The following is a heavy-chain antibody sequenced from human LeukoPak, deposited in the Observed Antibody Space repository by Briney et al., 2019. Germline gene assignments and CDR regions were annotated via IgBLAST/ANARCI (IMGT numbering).Heavy chain of an antibody. CDR1: GYTFTSYG. Sequence: ASVKVSCKASGYTFTSYGVTWVRQAPGQGLEWMGWISAYNGNTNNAQKFQGRITMTIDTSTSTAYMELGSLRSDDTAVYYCARALWLGELTNNWFDPWGQGTRVTVSS. V-gene: IGHV1-18*01. J-gene: IGHJ5*02. CDR3: ARALWLGELTNNWFDP. CDR2: ISAYNGNT. D-gene: IGHD3-10*01.